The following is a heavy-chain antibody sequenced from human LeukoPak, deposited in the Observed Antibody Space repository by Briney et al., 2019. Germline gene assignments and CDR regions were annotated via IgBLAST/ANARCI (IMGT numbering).Heavy chain of an antibody. J-gene: IGHJ3*02. Sequence: GESLKISCKGSGYSFTSYWIGWVRQMPGKGLEWMGIIYPGDSDTRYSPSFQGQVTISADKSISTAYLQWSSLKASDTAMYYCASPAPYGGNSYDAFDIWGQGTMVTVSS. V-gene: IGHV5-51*01. CDR1: GYSFTSYW. CDR3: ASPAPYGGNSYDAFDI. CDR2: IYPGDSDT. D-gene: IGHD4-23*01.